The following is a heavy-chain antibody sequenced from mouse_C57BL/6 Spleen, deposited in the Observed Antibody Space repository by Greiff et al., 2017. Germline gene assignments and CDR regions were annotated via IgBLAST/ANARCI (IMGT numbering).Heavy chain of an antibody. J-gene: IGHJ1*03. CDR3: ARWDYYGSSYWYFDV. V-gene: IGHV1-55*01. CDR2: IYPGSGST. D-gene: IGHD1-1*01. Sequence: QVQLQQPGAELVKPGASVKMSCKASGYTFTSYWITWVKQRPGQGLEWIGDIYPGSGSTNYNEKFKSKATLTVDTSSSTSYMPLSRLTSEDSAVYYCARWDYYGSSYWYFDVWGTGTTVTVSS. CDR1: GYTFTSYW.